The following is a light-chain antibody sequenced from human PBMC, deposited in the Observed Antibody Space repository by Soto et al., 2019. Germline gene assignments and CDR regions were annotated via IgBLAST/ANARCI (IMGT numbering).Light chain of an antibody. Sequence: IVLTQSPGTLSLSPGERATLSCRASQSVSISYLAWYQQKPGQAPRLLIYAASARATGIPDRFSGSGSGTEFTLTISRVEPEDSAVYYCQQWGISPRVTFGGGTKVDIK. CDR3: QQWGISPRVT. CDR2: AAS. CDR1: QSVSISY. J-gene: IGKJ4*01. V-gene: IGKV3-20*01.